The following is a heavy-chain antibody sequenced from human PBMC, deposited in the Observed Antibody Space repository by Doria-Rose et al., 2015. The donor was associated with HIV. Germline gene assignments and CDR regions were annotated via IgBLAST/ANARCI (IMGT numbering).Heavy chain of an antibody. Sequence: QVTLKESGPVLVKPTETLTLTCTGSGVSLSSPGMDVSWIRQTPGKALEWLANIFSDDERSYKTSLQSRLTISRGTSKSQVLLTMTVMHPVTTATYCWAGIKSSRWYHKYYFDFWGQENLVTVSA. CDR2: IFSDDER. J-gene: IGHJ4*02. CDR3: AGIKSSRWYHKYYFDF. CDR1: GVSLSSPGMD. D-gene: IGHD6-13*01. V-gene: IGHV2-26*02.